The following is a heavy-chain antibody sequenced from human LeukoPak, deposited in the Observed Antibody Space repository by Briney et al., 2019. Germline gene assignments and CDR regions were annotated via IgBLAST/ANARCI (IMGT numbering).Heavy chain of an antibody. V-gene: IGHV1-18*01. Sequence: GASVKVSCKTSGYTFTSYGITWVRQPPGQGLEWMGWISTYNGNINCVQKFQGRVTMTTDTSTSTGYMELRSLRPDDTAVYYCAIIGHCSGGSCSTGYNFDYWGQGTLVTVSA. CDR3: AIIGHCSGGSCSTGYNFDY. CDR2: ISTYNGNI. J-gene: IGHJ4*02. CDR1: GYTFTSYG. D-gene: IGHD2-15*01.